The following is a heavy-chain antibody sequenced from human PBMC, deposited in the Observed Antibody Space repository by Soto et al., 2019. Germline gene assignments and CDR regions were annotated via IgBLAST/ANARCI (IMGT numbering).Heavy chain of an antibody. D-gene: IGHD6-19*01. CDR3: AKGFSYDSGWFRWFDP. V-gene: IGHV3-23*01. CDR2: ISGSGDNT. Sequence: EVQLLESGGGLVQPGGSLRLSCAASGFTFHTYAMNWVRQTPGKGLDWVSVISGSGDNTYYADSVKGRFTISRDNSKNTLYLHMNSLRAEDTAVYYCAKGFSYDSGWFRWFDPWGQGTQVTVSS. J-gene: IGHJ5*02. CDR1: GFTFHTYA.